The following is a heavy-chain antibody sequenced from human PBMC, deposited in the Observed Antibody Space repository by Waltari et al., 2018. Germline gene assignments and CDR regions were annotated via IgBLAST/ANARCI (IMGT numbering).Heavy chain of an antibody. Sequence: QVQLVQSGAEVKKPGASVKVSCKASGYTFPDYYMHWVRQAPGQGLEWRGRTNPNSSGTNYTQNCQGRVTMTRDTSISTAYMELSRLRSDDTAVYYCARGGPAIFGVLITKRFDYWGQGTLVTVSS. CDR1: GYTFPDYY. CDR2: TNPNSSGT. CDR3: ARGGPAIFGVLITKRFDY. V-gene: IGHV1-2*06. D-gene: IGHD3-3*01. J-gene: IGHJ4*02.